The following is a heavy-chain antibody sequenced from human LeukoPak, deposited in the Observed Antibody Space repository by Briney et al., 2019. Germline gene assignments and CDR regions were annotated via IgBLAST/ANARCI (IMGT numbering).Heavy chain of an antibody. CDR2: ITGNGGRT. J-gene: IGHJ4*02. Sequence: GGSLRLSCSASGFSFSTYAMHWVRQAPVKGLEYVSAITGNGGRTYYADSVKGRFIISRDNSKSTLYLQMSSLRVEDTAVDYCVKAVLDYYGSGSSYDYWGQGTLVTVSS. V-gene: IGHV3-64D*06. CDR3: VKAVLDYYGSGSSYDY. D-gene: IGHD3-10*01. CDR1: GFSFSTYA.